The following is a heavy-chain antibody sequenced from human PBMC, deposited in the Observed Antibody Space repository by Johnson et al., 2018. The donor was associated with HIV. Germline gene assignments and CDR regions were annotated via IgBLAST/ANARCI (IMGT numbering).Heavy chain of an antibody. CDR2: ISSSGSTI. Sequence: QVQLVESGGGVIQPGGSLRLSCAVSTFTFSDYYMSWIRQAPGKGLEWVSYISSSGSTIYYADSVKGRFTISRDNAKNSLYLQMNSLRAEDTAVYYCARAYSYGAFDIWGQGTMVTVSS. D-gene: IGHD5-18*01. CDR3: ARAYSYGAFDI. CDR1: TFTFSDYY. J-gene: IGHJ3*02. V-gene: IGHV3-11*04.